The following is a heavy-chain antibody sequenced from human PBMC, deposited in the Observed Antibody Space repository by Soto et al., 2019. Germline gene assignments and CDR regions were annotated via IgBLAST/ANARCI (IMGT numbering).Heavy chain of an antibody. CDR3: AKKYCSGGSCYSGYYYMDV. J-gene: IGHJ6*03. V-gene: IGHV3-23*01. CDR2: ISGSGGST. Sequence: GGSLRLSCAASGFTFSSYAMSWVRQAPGKGLEWVSAISGSGGSTYYADSVKGRFTISRDNSKNTLYLQMNSLRAEETAVYYCAKKYCSGGSCYSGYYYMDVWGKGTTVTVSS. CDR1: GFTFSSYA. D-gene: IGHD2-15*01.